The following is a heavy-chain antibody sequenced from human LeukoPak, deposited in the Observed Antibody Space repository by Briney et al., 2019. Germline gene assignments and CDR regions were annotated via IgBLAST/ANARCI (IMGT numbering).Heavy chain of an antibody. D-gene: IGHD6-13*01. J-gene: IGHJ4*02. CDR2: IYTSGST. CDR3: ARDRRIAAAGSPFEY. V-gene: IGHV4-4*07. CDR1: GGSISSYY. Sequence: PSETLSLTCTVSGGSISSYYWSWIRQPAGKGLEWIGRIYTSGSTNYNPSLKSRVTMSVDTSKNQFSLKLSSVTAADTAVYYRARDRRIAAAGSPFEYWGQGTLVTVSS.